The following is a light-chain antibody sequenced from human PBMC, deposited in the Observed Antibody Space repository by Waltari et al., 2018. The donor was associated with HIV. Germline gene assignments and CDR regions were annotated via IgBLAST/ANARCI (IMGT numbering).Light chain of an antibody. Sequence: QSALTQPASVSGSPGQSITISCTGPSSDVGSYNLVSWYQQHPGQAPKLMIYEGSKRPSGVSNRFSGSKSGNTASLTISGLQAEDEADYYCCSYAGSSNVVFGGGTKLTVL. V-gene: IGLV2-23*01. CDR1: SSDVGSYNL. CDR3: CSYAGSSNVV. CDR2: EGS. J-gene: IGLJ2*01.